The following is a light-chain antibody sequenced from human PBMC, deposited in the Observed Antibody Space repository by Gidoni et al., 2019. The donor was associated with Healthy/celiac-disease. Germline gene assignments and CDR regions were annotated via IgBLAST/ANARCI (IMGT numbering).Light chain of an antibody. Sequence: QSALTQPPSASGSPGQSVTISCTGTSSDVGGYNYVSWYHTHPGKAPKLMIYEVSKRPSGVPDRFSGSKSGNTASLTVSGLQAEDEADYYCSSYAGSNNFVVFGGGTKLTVL. V-gene: IGLV2-8*01. J-gene: IGLJ2*01. CDR2: EVS. CDR3: SSYAGSNNFVV. CDR1: SSDVGGYNY.